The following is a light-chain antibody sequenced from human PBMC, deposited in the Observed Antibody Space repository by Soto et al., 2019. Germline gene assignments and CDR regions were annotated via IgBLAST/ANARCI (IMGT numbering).Light chain of an antibody. CDR3: CSYPGSPVV. V-gene: IGLV2-11*01. J-gene: IGLJ2*01. CDR1: SSDVGGYNY. Sequence: QSALTQPRSVSGSPGQSVTISCTGTSSDVGGYNYVSWYQQHPGKAPKLMIYDVSQRPSGVPDRFSGSKSGNTASLTISGLQAEDEADYYCCSYPGSPVVFGGGTKLPVL. CDR2: DVS.